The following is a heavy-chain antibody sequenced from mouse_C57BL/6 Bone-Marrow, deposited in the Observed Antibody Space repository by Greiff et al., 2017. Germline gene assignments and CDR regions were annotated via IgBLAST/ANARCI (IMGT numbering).Heavy chain of an antibody. V-gene: IGHV1-55*01. CDR2: IYPTSGRT. D-gene: IGHD4-1*01. CDR3: ARSGPLGRSFDY. CDR1: GYTFTSYW. J-gene: IGHJ2*01. Sequence: QVQLQQPGAELVKPGASVKMSCKASGYTFTSYWITWVKQRHGQGLEWIGDIYPTSGRTNYNEKFKSKAILTVDTSSNTAYMQLSSLTSEDTAVFYCARSGPLGRSFDYWGQGTTLTVSS.